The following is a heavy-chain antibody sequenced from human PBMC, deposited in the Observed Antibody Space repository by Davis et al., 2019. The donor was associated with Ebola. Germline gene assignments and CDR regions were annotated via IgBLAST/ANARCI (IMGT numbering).Heavy chain of an antibody. CDR1: GFTVSSNY. CDR3: ARRRGYSYGPDYYYYYGMDV. V-gene: IGHV3-53*01. Sequence: GGSLRLSCAASGFTVSSNYMSWVRQAPGKGLEWVSVIYSGGSTYYADSVKGRFTISRDNSKNTLYLQMNSLRDEDTAVYYCARRRGYSYGPDYYYYYGMDVWGQGTTVTVSS. CDR2: IYSGGST. J-gene: IGHJ6*02. D-gene: IGHD5-18*01.